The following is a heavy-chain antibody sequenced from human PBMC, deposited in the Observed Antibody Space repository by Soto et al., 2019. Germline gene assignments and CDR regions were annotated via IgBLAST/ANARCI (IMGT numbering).Heavy chain of an antibody. CDR1: GYTFTSYG. Sequence: ASVKVSCKASGYTFTSYGISWVRQAPGQGLEWMGWISAYNGNTNYAQKLQGRVTMTTDTSTSTAYMELRSLRSDDTAVYYCARDRSSRILTGYYYFDYWGQGTLVTVSS. D-gene: IGHD3-9*01. CDR2: ISAYNGNT. CDR3: ARDRSSRILTGYYYFDY. V-gene: IGHV1-18*01. J-gene: IGHJ4*02.